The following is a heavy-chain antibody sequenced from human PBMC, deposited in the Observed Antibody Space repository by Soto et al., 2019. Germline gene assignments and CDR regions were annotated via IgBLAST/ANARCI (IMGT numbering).Heavy chain of an antibody. Sequence: SVKVSCKASGGTFSSYAISWVRQAPGQGLEWMGGIIPIFGTANYAQKFQGRVTITADESTSTAYMELSSLRSEDTAVYYCAREENYYGSGPENWFDPWGQGTLVTVSS. CDR2: IIPIFGTA. J-gene: IGHJ5*02. CDR3: AREENYYGSGPENWFDP. V-gene: IGHV1-69*13. D-gene: IGHD3-10*01. CDR1: GGTFSSYA.